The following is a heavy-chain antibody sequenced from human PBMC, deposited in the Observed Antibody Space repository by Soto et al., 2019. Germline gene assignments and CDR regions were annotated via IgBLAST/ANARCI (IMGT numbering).Heavy chain of an antibody. D-gene: IGHD3-22*01. CDR2: ISGSGGST. Sequence: EVQLLESGGGLVQPGGSLRLSCAASGFTFSSYAMSWVRQAPGKGLEWVSAISGSGGSTYYADSVKGRFTISRDNSKNRLYLQMNSLRAEDTAVYYGAKSNSYDSSGLWFDPWGQGALVTVSS. CDR1: GFTFSSYA. CDR3: AKSNSYDSSGLWFDP. J-gene: IGHJ5*02. V-gene: IGHV3-23*01.